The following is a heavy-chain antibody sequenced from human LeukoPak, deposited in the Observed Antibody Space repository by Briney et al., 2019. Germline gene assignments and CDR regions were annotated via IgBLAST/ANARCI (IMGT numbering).Heavy chain of an antibody. CDR2: IYYSGST. J-gene: IGHJ4*02. CDR3: ARVRPNYYDSSGYYDY. V-gene: IGHV4-59*01. Sequence: SETLSLTCTVSGGSISSYYWSWIRQPPGKGLEWIAYIYYSGSTNYNPSLKSRVTISVDTSKNQFSLKLSSVTAADTAVYYCARVRPNYYDSSGYYDYWGQGTLVTVSS. CDR1: GGSISSYY. D-gene: IGHD3-22*01.